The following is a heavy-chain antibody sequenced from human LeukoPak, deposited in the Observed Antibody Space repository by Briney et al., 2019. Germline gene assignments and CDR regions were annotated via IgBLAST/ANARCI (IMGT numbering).Heavy chain of an antibody. CDR3: AREAVVVGGTMEY. CDR1: GSRFTNYW. D-gene: IGHD2-2*01. V-gene: IGHV5-51*01. J-gene: IGHJ4*02. CDR2: IYPGDSDI. Sequence: GEPLTISCKGSGSRFTNYWIGWVRQMPGKGLEWMGIIYPGDSDIRYSPPFQAQVTISADKSISTAYLQWSSLKASDTAMYYCAREAVVVGGTMEYWGQGTLVTVSS.